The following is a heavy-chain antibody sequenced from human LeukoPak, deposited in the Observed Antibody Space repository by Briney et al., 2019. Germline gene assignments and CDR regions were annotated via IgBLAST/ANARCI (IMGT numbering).Heavy chain of an antibody. CDR1: GFTISSYW. V-gene: IGHV3-74*03. CDR3: AKGGTTVVDY. J-gene: IGHJ4*02. D-gene: IGHD4-23*01. CDR2: INSDGSST. Sequence: PGGSLRLSCGATGFTISSYWMHWVRQAPGKGLVWVSRINSDGSSTTYADSVKGRFTISRDNAKNTLYLQMNNLRADDTAVYYCAKGGTTVVDYWGQGTLVTVSS.